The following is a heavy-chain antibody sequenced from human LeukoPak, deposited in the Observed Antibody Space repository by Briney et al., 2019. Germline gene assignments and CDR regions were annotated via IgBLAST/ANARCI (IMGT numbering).Heavy chain of an antibody. CDR1: GGSINTYY. J-gene: IGHJ2*01. D-gene: IGHD2-2*01. CDR3: ARLASPSPEGMPGYWSFDL. V-gene: IGHV4-59*08. CDR2: IYYSGST. Sequence: SETLSLTCTVSGGSINTYYWSWIRQRPGEGLEWIGYIYYSGSTNYNPSLRRRLTISLDTSKNHFSLKLSSVTASDTAVYYCARLASPSPEGMPGYWSFDLWGRGTLVTVSS.